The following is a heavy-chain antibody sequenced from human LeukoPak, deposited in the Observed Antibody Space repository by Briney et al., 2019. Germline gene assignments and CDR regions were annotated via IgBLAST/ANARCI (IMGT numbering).Heavy chain of an antibody. J-gene: IGHJ3*02. Sequence: GGSLRLSCAAFGITVYNNYMSWVRQAPGKGLVWVSVIYSGGSTYYADSVKGRFTISRDNSKNTLYLQMNSLRAEDTAVYYCAREFKRPYGTTVTWAFDIWGQGTMVTVSS. CDR3: AREFKRPYGTTVTWAFDI. CDR2: IYSGGST. CDR1: GITVYNNY. D-gene: IGHD4-17*01. V-gene: IGHV3-66*01.